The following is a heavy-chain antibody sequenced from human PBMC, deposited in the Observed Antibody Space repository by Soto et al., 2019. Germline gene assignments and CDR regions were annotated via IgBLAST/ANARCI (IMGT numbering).Heavy chain of an antibody. D-gene: IGHD5-18*01. V-gene: IGHV4-34*01. Sequence: SETLSLTCAVYGGSFSGYYWSWIRQPPGKGLEWIGEINHSGSTNYNPSLKSRVTISVDTSKNQFSLKLSSVTAADTAVYYCARLSRGYSYGYDVNRFDPWGQGTLVTVSS. CDR1: GGSFSGYY. CDR3: ARLSRGYSYGYDVNRFDP. J-gene: IGHJ5*02. CDR2: INHSGST.